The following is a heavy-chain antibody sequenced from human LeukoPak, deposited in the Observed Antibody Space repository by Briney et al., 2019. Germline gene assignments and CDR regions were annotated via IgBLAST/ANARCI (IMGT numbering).Heavy chain of an antibody. CDR1: GFTFSSYG. J-gene: IGHJ4*02. V-gene: IGHV3-30*02. CDR2: IRYDGSNK. Sequence: PGGSLRLSCAASGFTFSSYGMHWVRQAPGKGLEGVAFIRYDGSNKYYADSVKGRFTISRDNSKNTLYLQMSRLRAEDTALYYCAPSSMVRGGDEYWGQGTLVTVSS. CDR3: APSSMVRGGDEY. D-gene: IGHD3-10*01.